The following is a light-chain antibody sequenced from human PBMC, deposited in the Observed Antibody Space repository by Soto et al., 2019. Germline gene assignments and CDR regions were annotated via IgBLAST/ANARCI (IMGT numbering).Light chain of an antibody. CDR2: DVS. CDR3: SSYSSSSTLV. Sequence: QSALTQPASVSGSPGRSITVFCTGTSSDVGGYNFVSWYQQHPGKAPKLMLYDVSHRPSGVSNRFSGSKSGNTASLTISGLHTEDEADYYCSSYSSSSTLVFGSGTKVTVL. J-gene: IGLJ1*01. V-gene: IGLV2-14*03. CDR1: SSDVGGYNF.